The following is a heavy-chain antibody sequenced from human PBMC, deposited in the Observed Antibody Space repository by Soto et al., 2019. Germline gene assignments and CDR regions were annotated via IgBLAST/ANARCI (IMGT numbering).Heavy chain of an antibody. CDR3: ARALSSGWYGNWFDP. J-gene: IGHJ5*02. CDR1: GGSISSSNW. CDR2: IYHSGST. D-gene: IGHD6-19*01. V-gene: IGHV4-4*02. Sequence: QVQLQESGPGLVKPSGTLSLTCAVSGGSISSSNWWSWVRQPPGKGLEWIGEIYHSGSTNYNPSLKSRVTISVDQSKNQVSLKLSSVTAADTAVYYCARALSSGWYGNWFDPWGQGTLVTVSS.